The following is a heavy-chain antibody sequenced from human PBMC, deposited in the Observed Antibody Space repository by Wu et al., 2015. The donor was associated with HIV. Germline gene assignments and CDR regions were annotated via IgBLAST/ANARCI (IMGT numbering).Heavy chain of an antibody. D-gene: IGHD6-13*01. CDR1: GYTFIDYY. CDR3: ARAYLGIAAAGTLASWFDP. Sequence: QVQLLQSGAEVKKPGASVMVSCKASGYTFIDYYIYWVRQAPGQGLEWMGWINPNSDSTNYAHKFQGRVTMTSDTSISTAYMDLRRLRSDDTAVYYCARAYLGIAAAGTLASWFDPWGQGTLVTVSS. V-gene: IGHV1-2*02. J-gene: IGHJ5*02. CDR2: INPNSDST.